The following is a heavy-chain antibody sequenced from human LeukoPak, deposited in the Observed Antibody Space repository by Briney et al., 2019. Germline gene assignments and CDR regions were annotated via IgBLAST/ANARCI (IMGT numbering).Heavy chain of an antibody. V-gene: IGHV4-31*03. CDR3: ARDRYFYDSSGYYYYFDY. CDR1: GGSISSGGYY. J-gene: IGHJ4*02. D-gene: IGHD3-22*01. Sequence: SETLSLTCTVSGGSISSGGYYWSWIRQHPGKGLEWIGYIYYSGSTYYNPSLKSRVTISADTSKNQFSLKLSSVTAADTAVYYCARDRYFYDSSGYYYYFDYWGQGTLVTVSS. CDR2: IYYSGST.